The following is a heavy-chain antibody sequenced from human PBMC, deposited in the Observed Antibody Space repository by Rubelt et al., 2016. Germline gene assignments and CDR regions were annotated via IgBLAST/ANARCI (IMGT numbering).Heavy chain of an antibody. CDR1: GYTFLNYG. D-gene: IGHD3-22*01. V-gene: IGHV1-18*01. CDR2: ISVYNGNT. J-gene: IGHJ4*02. Sequence: QIQLVQSGAEVKKPGASVQVSCKASGYTFLNYGISWVRQAPGQGLEWMGWISVYNGNTKYTPKLQGRVTMTTDTSTSTAYMELRGLRSDDTAVYYCARDRSLHDSSRDYLFAYWGQGPQVTVSS. CDR3: ARDRSLHDSSRDYLFAY.